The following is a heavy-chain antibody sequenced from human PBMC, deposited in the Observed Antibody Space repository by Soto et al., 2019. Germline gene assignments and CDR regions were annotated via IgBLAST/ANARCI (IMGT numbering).Heavy chain of an antibody. V-gene: IGHV4-61*01. CDR3: GRGVVAATQTY. CDR2: IYYSGST. D-gene: IGHD2-15*01. Sequence: SETLSLTCTVSGGSVSSGSYYWSWIRQPPGKGLEWIGYIYYSGSTNYNPSLKSRVTISVDTSKNQFSLKLSSVTAADTAVYFCGRGVVAATQTYWAQGTLVTVSA. J-gene: IGHJ4*02. CDR1: GGSVSSGSYY.